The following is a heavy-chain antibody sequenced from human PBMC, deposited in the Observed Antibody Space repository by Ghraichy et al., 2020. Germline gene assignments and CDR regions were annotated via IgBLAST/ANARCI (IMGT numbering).Heavy chain of an antibody. V-gene: IGHV4-61*02. CDR3: ARAGSSNFDPVDR. Sequence: SETLSLTCSVSGGSISSGPYFWTWILQPAGKGLQWIGRIYARGTTNYTPSLKIRVTFSMDTSKTQFSRKLRSLTAADTAVYYCARAGSSNFDPVDRRGQGTLVTVPS. CDR1: GGSISSGPYF. CDR2: IYARGTT. J-gene: IGHJ5*02. D-gene: IGHD4-11*01.